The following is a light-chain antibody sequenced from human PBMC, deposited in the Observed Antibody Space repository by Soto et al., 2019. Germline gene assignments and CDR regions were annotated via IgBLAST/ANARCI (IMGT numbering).Light chain of an antibody. J-gene: IGKJ5*01. Sequence: EIVMTQSPATLSVSPGERATLSCRASQSLSSNLAWYQHKPGQAPSLLIYSASTRATGIPARFSGSGFGTEFTLTISSLQSEDFAVYYCQQYNNWPITFGQGTRLEIK. CDR3: QQYNNWPIT. CDR2: SAS. CDR1: QSLSSN. V-gene: IGKV3-15*01.